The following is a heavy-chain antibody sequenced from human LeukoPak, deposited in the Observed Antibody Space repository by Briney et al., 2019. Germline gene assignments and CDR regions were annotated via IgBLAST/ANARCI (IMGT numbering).Heavy chain of an antibody. J-gene: IGHJ4*02. Sequence: ASVKVSCKASGGTFSSYAISWVRQAPGQGLEWMGRIIPIFGTANYAQKLQGRVTMTTDTSTSTAYMELRSLRSDDTAVYYCARGIYYDSSGYYYWGQGTLVTVSS. CDR3: ARGIYYDSSGYYY. D-gene: IGHD3-22*01. CDR2: IIPIFGTA. CDR1: GGTFSSYA. V-gene: IGHV1-69*05.